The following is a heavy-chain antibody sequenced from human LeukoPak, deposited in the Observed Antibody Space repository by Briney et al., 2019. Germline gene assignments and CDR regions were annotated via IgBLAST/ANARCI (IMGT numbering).Heavy chain of an antibody. Sequence: SETLSLTCIVSGGSISSYYWSWIRQPPGKGLEWVGYIYYSGSTNYNPSLKSRVTISVDTSKNQFSLKLSSVTAADTAVYYCARHSSGWDNWFDPWGQGTLVTVSS. V-gene: IGHV4-59*08. D-gene: IGHD6-19*01. CDR2: IYYSGST. CDR1: GGSISSYY. J-gene: IGHJ5*02. CDR3: ARHSSGWDNWFDP.